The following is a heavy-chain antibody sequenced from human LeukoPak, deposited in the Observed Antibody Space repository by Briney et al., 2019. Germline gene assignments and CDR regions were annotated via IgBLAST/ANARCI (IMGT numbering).Heavy chain of an antibody. D-gene: IGHD2-21*02. J-gene: IGHJ4*02. Sequence: SETLSLTCAVYGGSFSGYYWSWIRQPPGKGLEWIGEINHSGSTNYNPSLKSRVTISVDTSKNQFSLKLSSVTAADTAVYYCARDKRRGDNALTEWGQGTLVTASS. V-gene: IGHV4-34*01. CDR2: INHSGST. CDR3: ARDKRRGDNALTE. CDR1: GGSFSGYY.